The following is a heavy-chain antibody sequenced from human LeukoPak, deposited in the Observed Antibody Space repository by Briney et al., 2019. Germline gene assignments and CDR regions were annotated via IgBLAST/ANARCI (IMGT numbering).Heavy chain of an antibody. CDR3: ARDRTTKLCFDC. D-gene: IGHD1-1*01. Sequence: GRSLRLSCAPSGFTFTSYSMNWVRHAPGGGREWVSSISISSSYIYYADSVKGRFPISRDNAKSSLYLQMNSLRAEDTAVYYCARDRTTKLCFDCWGQGTLVTVSS. CDR2: ISISSSYI. V-gene: IGHV3-21*01. CDR1: GFTFTSYS. J-gene: IGHJ4*02.